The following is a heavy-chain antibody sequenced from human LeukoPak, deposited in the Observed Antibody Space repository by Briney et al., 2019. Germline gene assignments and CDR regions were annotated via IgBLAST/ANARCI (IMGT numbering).Heavy chain of an antibody. Sequence: SVKLSCTASGATFSSYAISWVRQAPGQGLEWMGGIIPIFGTANYAQKFQGRVTITTDESTSTAYMELSSLRSEDTAVYYCARAVDTAMTAINWGQGTLVTVSS. CDR1: GATFSSYA. CDR2: IIPIFGTA. CDR3: ARAVDTAMTAIN. V-gene: IGHV1-69*05. D-gene: IGHD5-18*01. J-gene: IGHJ4*02.